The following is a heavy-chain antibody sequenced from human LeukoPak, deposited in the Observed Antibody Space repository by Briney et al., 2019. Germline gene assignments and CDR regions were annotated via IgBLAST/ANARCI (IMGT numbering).Heavy chain of an antibody. J-gene: IGHJ4*02. Sequence: PGGSLRLSCAASGFTFSSYAMSWVRQAPGKGLEWVSAISGSGGSTYYADSVKGRFTISRDNSKNTLYLQMNSLRAEDTAVYYCAKILATMGFGYPFYYFDYWGQGTLVTVSS. CDR1: GFTFSSYA. CDR2: ISGSGGST. V-gene: IGHV3-23*01. D-gene: IGHD5-12*01. CDR3: AKILATMGFGYPFYYFDY.